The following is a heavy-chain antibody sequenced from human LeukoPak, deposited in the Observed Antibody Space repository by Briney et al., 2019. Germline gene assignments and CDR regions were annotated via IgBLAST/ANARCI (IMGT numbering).Heavy chain of an antibody. D-gene: IGHD4-11*01. CDR2: IYYIGST. Sequence: ESGPGLVKPSETLSLTCTVSGGSISSYYWRWVRQRPGKGLEWIGCIYYIGSTNYNPSLKSRVTISVDTSKNQFSLKLSSVTAADTAVYYCARHGGAYSFDSWGQGTLVTVSS. J-gene: IGHJ4*02. CDR3: ARHGGAYSFDS. V-gene: IGHV4-59*08. CDR1: GGSISSYY.